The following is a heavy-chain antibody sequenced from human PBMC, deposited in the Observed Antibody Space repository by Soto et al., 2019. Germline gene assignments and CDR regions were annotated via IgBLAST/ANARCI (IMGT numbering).Heavy chain of an antibody. CDR3: ARGGGLVS. D-gene: IGHD3-10*01. J-gene: IGHJ4*02. CDR1: GGSLTSYP. CDR2: IIPIHGTT. V-gene: IGHV1-69*01. Sequence: QMEQSGAEVRQPGSSVKVSCKPSGGSLTSYPMAWVRQAPGQGFEWMGGIIPIHGTTEYAQKFQGRVTITADESTNRATLELTGLTSEDTAVYYCARGGGLVSWGQGTLVTVSS.